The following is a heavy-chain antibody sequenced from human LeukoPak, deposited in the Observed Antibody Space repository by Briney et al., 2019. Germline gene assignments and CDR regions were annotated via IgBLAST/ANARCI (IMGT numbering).Heavy chain of an antibody. CDR1: GVTFSSYG. J-gene: IGHJ4*02. Sequence: SGGSLRLSCAASGVTFSSYGMHWVRQAPGKGLEWVAVISYDGSNKYYADSVKGRFTISRDNSKNTLYLQMNSLRAEDTAVYYCAKDLIGIVGATYGYWGQGTLVTVSS. V-gene: IGHV3-30*18. CDR2: ISYDGSNK. D-gene: IGHD1-26*01. CDR3: AKDLIGIVGATYGY.